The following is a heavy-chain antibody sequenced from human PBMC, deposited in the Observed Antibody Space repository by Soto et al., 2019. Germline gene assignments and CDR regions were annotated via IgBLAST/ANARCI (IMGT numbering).Heavy chain of an antibody. CDR3: ARDRDWAFDY. D-gene: IGHD3-9*01. V-gene: IGHV3-30*03. Sequence: GGSLRLSCAASGFTFSSYGMHWVRQAPGKGLEWVAVISYDGSNKYYADSVKGRFTISRDNAQNSLFLLMNSLRVEDAAVYYCARDRDWAFDYWGRGTLVTVSS. J-gene: IGHJ4*02. CDR2: ISYDGSNK. CDR1: GFTFSSYG.